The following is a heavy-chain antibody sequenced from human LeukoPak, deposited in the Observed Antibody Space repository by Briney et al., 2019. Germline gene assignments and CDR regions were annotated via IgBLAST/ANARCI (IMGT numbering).Heavy chain of an antibody. CDR2: IKTKTDGGTT. J-gene: IGHJ4*02. CDR3: STSLRGSDCCLDY. Sequence: GGSLRLSCAASGFTFSSYEMNWVRQAPGMGLEWVGRIKTKTDGGTTDYAAPVKGRFTISRDDSSGTLYLLMNSLKTEDTAVYYCSTSLRGSDCCLDYWGQGTLVAVSS. V-gene: IGHV3-15*01. CDR1: GFTFSSYE. D-gene: IGHD2-21*02.